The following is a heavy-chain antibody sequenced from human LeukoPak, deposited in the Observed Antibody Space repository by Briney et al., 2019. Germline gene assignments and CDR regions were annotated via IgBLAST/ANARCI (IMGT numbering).Heavy chain of an antibody. D-gene: IGHD1-1*01. CDR2: IYNIDYVYNSGST. V-gene: IGHV4-59*08. Sequence: PSETLSLTCTASGGSITSNFWSWIRPPPGKWLEWIGYIYNIDYVYNSGSTSYNPSLRSRATILRATSKNQFSLKLNSVTAADTAVYYCARAKPDWNPPDYWGQGTLVTVTS. J-gene: IGHJ4*02. CDR3: ARAKPDWNPPDY. CDR1: GGSITSNF.